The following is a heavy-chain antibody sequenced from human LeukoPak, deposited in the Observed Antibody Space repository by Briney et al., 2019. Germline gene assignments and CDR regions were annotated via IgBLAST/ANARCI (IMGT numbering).Heavy chain of an antibody. CDR1: GGTFSSYA. CDR3: ARGDTAMVLDY. V-gene: IGHV1-69*06. Sequence: SVKVSCKASGGTFSSYAISWVRQAPGQGLEWMGGIIPIFGTANYAQKFQGRVTITADKSTSTACMELSSLRSEDTAVYYCARGDTAMVLDYWGQGTLVTVSS. D-gene: IGHD5-18*01. CDR2: IIPIFGTA. J-gene: IGHJ4*02.